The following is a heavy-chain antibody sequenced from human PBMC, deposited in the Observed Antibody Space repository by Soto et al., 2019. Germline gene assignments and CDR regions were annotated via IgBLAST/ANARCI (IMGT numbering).Heavy chain of an antibody. CDR3: ARRYYYGSGSYVVATQKGHWFDP. J-gene: IGHJ5*02. CDR1: GGSISSGDYY. Sequence: PSETLSLTCTVSGGSISSGDYYWSWIRQPPGKGLEWIGYIYYSGSTYYNPSLKSRVTISVDTSKNQFSLKLSSVTAADTAVYYCARRYYYGSGSYVVATQKGHWFDPWGQGTLVTVSS. V-gene: IGHV4-30-4*01. CDR2: IYYSGST. D-gene: IGHD3-10*01.